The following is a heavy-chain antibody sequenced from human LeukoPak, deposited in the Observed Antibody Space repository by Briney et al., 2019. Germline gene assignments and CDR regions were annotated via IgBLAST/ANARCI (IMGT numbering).Heavy chain of an antibody. J-gene: IGHJ3*02. CDR1: GLTVSSSY. V-gene: IGHV3-53*01. CDR3: ARNILFAFDI. CDR2: IYNDGST. Sequence: GGSLRLSCAASGLTVSSSYMSWVRQAPGKGLEWVSIIYNDGSTYYADSMKGRFTISRDNSKNTLYHQMNSLRAEDTAMYYCARNILFAFDIWGQGTMVTVSS. D-gene: IGHD2/OR15-2a*01.